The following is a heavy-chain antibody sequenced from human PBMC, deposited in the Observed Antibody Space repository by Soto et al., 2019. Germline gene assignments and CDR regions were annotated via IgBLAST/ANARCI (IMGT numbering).Heavy chain of an antibody. V-gene: IGHV1-18*01. Sequence: ASVKVSCKASGYTFTSYGISWVRQAPGQGLGWMGWISAYNGNTNYAQKLQGRVTMTTDTSTSTAYMELRSLRPDDTAVYYCARDVTRNYYDSSGHYYFDYWGQGTLVTVSS. CDR1: GYTFTSYG. D-gene: IGHD3-22*01. J-gene: IGHJ4*02. CDR3: ARDVTRNYYDSSGHYYFDY. CDR2: ISAYNGNT.